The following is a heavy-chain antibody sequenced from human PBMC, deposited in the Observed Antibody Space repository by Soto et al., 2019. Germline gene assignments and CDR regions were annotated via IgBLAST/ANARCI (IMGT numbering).Heavy chain of an antibody. D-gene: IGHD1-26*01. Sequence: QVQFVQSGAEVKKPGAAVKVSCKASGYIFSDYDMHWLRQAPGQRLEWMGRINTGNGYTRYSQNFQGRMNLATDASASTTFMELSSLTSEDTALYYCAKEWGPAMGNNWFDPWGRGTLVTVSS. CDR3: AKEWGPAMGNNWFDP. CDR2: INTGNGYT. J-gene: IGHJ5*02. CDR1: GYIFSDYD. V-gene: IGHV1-3*04.